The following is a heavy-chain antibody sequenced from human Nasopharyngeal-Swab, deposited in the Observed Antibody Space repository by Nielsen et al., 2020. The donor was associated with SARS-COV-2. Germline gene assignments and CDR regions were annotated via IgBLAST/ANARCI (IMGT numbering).Heavy chain of an antibody. J-gene: IGHJ4*02. D-gene: IGHD3-22*01. CDR1: GYSFTSYW. CDR3: ARHVEVDSSGHYYAAGY. CDR2: IYPGDSDT. Sequence: GESLKISCKGSGYSFTSYWIGWVRQMPGKGLEWMGIIYPGDSDTRYSPSFQGQVTISADKSISTAYLQWSSLKASDTAMYYCARHVEVDSSGHYYAAGYWGQGTLVTVSS. V-gene: IGHV5-51*01.